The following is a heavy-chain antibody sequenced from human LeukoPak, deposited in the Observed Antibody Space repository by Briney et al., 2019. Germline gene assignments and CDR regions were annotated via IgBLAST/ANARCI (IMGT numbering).Heavy chain of an antibody. Sequence: EASVKVSCKASGGTFSSYAISWVRQAPGQGLEWMGRIIPIFGTANYAQKFQGRVTITADKSTSTAYMELSSLRSEDTAVYYCARSSDIAGDYWGQGTLVTVSS. V-gene: IGHV1-69*06. J-gene: IGHJ4*02. CDR3: ARSSDIAGDY. CDR2: IIPIFGTA. D-gene: IGHD5-12*01. CDR1: GGTFSSYA.